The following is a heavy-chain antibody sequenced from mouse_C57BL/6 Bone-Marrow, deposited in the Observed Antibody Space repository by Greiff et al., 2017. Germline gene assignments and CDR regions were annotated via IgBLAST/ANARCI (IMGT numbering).Heavy chain of an antibody. Sequence: EVQLQESGAELVRPGASVKLSCTASGFNIQDDYMHWVKQRPEQGLEWIGWIDPENGDTAYASKFQGKATITADTPSNTAYLQLSSLTSEDAAVYYCTKGLNTVDYWGQGTTLTVSS. CDR3: TKGLNTVDY. J-gene: IGHJ2*01. CDR2: IDPENGDT. V-gene: IGHV14-4*01. CDR1: GFNIQDDY. D-gene: IGHD1-1*01.